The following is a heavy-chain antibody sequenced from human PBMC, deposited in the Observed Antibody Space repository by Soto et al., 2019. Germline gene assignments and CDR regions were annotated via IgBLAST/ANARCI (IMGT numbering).Heavy chain of an antibody. CDR1: GYTFTSYY. CDR3: ARANPRTGKRSSEVWDY. Sequence: ASVKVSCKASGYTFTSYYMHWVRQAPGQGLEWMGIINPSGGSTSYAQKFQGRVTMTRDTSTSTVYMELSSLRSEDTAVYYCARANPRTGKRSSEVWDYWGQGTLVTVSS. CDR2: INPSGGST. V-gene: IGHV1-46*03. D-gene: IGHD2-15*01. J-gene: IGHJ4*02.